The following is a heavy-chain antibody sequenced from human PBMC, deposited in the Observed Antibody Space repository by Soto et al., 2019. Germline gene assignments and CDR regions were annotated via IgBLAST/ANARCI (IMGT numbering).Heavy chain of an antibody. Sequence: ASVKVSCKASGYTFTSYGISWVRQAPGQGLEWMGWISAYNGNTNYAQKLQGRVTMTTDTSTSTAYMELRSLRSDDTAVYYCAREGDGVLRLWELSLYDFWGQGTLVTVSS. D-gene: IGHD3-16*02. J-gene: IGHJ4*02. CDR1: GYTFTSYG. V-gene: IGHV1-18*01. CDR2: ISAYNGNT. CDR3: AREGDGVLRLWELSLYDF.